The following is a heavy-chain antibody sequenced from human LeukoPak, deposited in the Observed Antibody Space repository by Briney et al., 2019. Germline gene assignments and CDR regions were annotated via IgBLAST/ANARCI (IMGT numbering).Heavy chain of an antibody. V-gene: IGHV4-34*01. D-gene: IGHD3-22*01. CDR3: ARGDPYDSSGRRTYYYYMDV. CDR2: INHSGST. J-gene: IGHJ6*03. Sequence: SETLSLTCAVYGGSFSVYYWNWIRQPPGKGLEWIGEINHSGSTNYNPSLKSRVTISVDTSKNQFSLKLSSVTATDTAVYYCARGDPYDSSGRRTYYYYMDVWGKGTTVTVSS. CDR1: GGSFSVYY.